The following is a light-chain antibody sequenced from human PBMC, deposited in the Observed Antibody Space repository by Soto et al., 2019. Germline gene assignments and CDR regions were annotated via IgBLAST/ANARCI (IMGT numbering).Light chain of an antibody. CDR3: QQFDTLIT. J-gene: IGKJ5*01. CDR2: DAS. V-gene: IGKV1-33*01. CDR1: QGISNY. Sequence: DIQMTKSPSSLSASVGARVTITCRASQGISNYLAWYQQKPGKAPKLLIYDASILHAGVPSRFSGGGSGTDFTFTISSLHPEDVATYYCQQFDTLITFGQGTRLEI.